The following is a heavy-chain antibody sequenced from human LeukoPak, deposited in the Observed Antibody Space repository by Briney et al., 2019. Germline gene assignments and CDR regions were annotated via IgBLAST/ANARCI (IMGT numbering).Heavy chain of an antibody. CDR2: IGISSGDT. D-gene: IGHD1-1*01. CDR3: ARDHNYAFDN. Sequence: GGSLRLSCAASGFPFSEYSMNWVRQAPGKGLEWISYIGISSGDTKYADSVKGRFTVSGDNARNSLYLQMNSLRVEDTAVYYCARDHNYAFDNWGQGTLVTVSS. J-gene: IGHJ4*02. V-gene: IGHV3-11*06. CDR1: GFPFSEYS.